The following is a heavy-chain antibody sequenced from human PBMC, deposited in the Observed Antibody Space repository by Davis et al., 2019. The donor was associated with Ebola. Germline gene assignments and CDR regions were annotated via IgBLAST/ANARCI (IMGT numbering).Heavy chain of an antibody. D-gene: IGHD3-16*01. V-gene: IGHV1-46*01. CDR1: GYTFTSYY. J-gene: IGHJ6*02. Sequence: AASVKVSCKASGYTFTSYYMHWVRQAPGQGLEWMGIINPSGGSTSYAQKFQGKVTMTRDTSTSTVYMELSSLRSEDTAVYYCVKQEGAHYYYYRMDVWGQGTTVTVSS. CDR3: VKQEGAHYYYYRMDV. CDR2: INPSGGST.